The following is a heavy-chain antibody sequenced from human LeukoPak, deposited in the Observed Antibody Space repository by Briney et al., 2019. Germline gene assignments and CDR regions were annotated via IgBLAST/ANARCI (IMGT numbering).Heavy chain of an antibody. Sequence: SETLSLTCAVGGGSFSGYYWSWIRQPPGEGLEWIGEINHSGSTNCNPYLKSRVTTSVDTSKNQSSLKLSSVTAADTAAYYCARVGTGYCSGGSCYRDAFDMWGQGTMVTVSS. J-gene: IGHJ3*02. CDR2: INHSGST. CDR3: ARVGTGYCSGGSCYRDAFDM. CDR1: GGSFSGYY. D-gene: IGHD2-15*01. V-gene: IGHV4-34*01.